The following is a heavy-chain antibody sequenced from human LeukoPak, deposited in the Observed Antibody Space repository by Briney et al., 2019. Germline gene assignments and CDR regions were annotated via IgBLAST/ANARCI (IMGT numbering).Heavy chain of an antibody. J-gene: IGHJ4*02. CDR2: TYYRSKWYY. V-gene: IGHV6-1*01. CDR1: GDSVSGSNGA. D-gene: IGHD3-22*01. CDR3: AREPYHYDHTGFHPRYLDS. Sequence: SQTLSLTCVISGDSVSGSNGAWNWIRQSPSRGLEWLGRTYYRSKWYYAYAVSVKSRITINPDTSKNQFSLQLNSVTPEDTAVYYCAREPYHYDHTGFHPRYLDSWGQGALVSVSS.